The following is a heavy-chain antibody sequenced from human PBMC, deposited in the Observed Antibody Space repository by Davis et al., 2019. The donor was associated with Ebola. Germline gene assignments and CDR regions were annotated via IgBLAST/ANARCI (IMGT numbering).Heavy chain of an antibody. CDR1: GGSFSGYY. Sequence: MPGGSLRLSCAVYGGSFSGYYWSWIRQPPGKGLEWIGEINHSGSTNYNPSLKSRVTISVDTSKKQFSLKLNSVTAADTAVYYCARGGGSYYMDVWGKGATVTVSS. CDR2: INHSGST. CDR3: ARGGGSYYMDV. D-gene: IGHD3-10*01. J-gene: IGHJ6*03. V-gene: IGHV4-34*01.